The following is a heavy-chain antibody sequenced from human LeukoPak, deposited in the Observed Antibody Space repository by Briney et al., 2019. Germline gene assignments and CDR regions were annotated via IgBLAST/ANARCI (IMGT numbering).Heavy chain of an antibody. CDR2: ILYNGSNK. J-gene: IGHJ5*02. CDR3: ARAGGYCSGGSCYRGYSWFDP. Sequence: GGSLRLSCAASGFTFSSSGMHWVRQAPGKGLEWVAVILYNGSNKYYADSVKGRFTISRDNSKNTPYLQMNSLRVEDTAVYYRARAGGYCSGGSCYRGYSWFDPWGQGTLVTVSS. V-gene: IGHV3-33*01. CDR1: GFTFSSSG. D-gene: IGHD2-15*01.